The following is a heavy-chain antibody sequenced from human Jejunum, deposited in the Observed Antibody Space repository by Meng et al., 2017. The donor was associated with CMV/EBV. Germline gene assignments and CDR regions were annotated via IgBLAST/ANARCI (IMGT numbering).Heavy chain of an antibody. J-gene: IGHJ4*02. D-gene: IGHD3-9*01. CDR1: GFTFSNSW. V-gene: IGHV3-74*01. Sequence: LSCAASGFTFSNSWMHWVRQAPGKGLMWVSRINSDGSTTNYADSVKGRFTISRDNARDTLYLQMNSLKTEDTAVYYCARDLSGGDDYWGQGTLVTVSS. CDR3: ARDLSGGDDY. CDR2: INSDGSTT.